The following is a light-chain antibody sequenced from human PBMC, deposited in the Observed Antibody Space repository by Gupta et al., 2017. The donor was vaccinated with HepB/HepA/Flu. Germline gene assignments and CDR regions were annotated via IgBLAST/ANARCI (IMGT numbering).Light chain of an antibody. Sequence: QSVTTQPPSASGTPGQRVTISCSGSSSNIGSNYVYWYQQLPGTAPKLLIYRNNQRPSGVPDRFSGSKSGTSASLAISGLRSEDEADYYCAAWDDSLSGPVFGGGTKLTVL. V-gene: IGLV1-47*01. CDR3: AAWDDSLSGPV. CDR1: SSNIGSNY. CDR2: RNN. J-gene: IGLJ3*02.